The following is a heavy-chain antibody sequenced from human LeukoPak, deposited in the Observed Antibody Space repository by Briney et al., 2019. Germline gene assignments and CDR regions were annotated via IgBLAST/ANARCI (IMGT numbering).Heavy chain of an antibody. J-gene: IGHJ4*02. CDR3: AKDIGYYYASSGYCRY. V-gene: IGHV3-23*01. CDR2: ISGSGGST. Sequence: GGSLRLSCAASGFTFSSYAMSWVRQAPGKGLEWVSAISGSGGSTYYADSVKGRFTISRDNSKNTLYLQMNSLRAEDTAVYYCAKDIGYYYASSGYCRYWGQGTLVTVSS. D-gene: IGHD3-22*01. CDR1: GFTFSSYA.